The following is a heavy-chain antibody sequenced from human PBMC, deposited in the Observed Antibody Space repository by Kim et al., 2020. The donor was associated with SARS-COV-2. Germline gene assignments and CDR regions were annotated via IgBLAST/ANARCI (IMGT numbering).Heavy chain of an antibody. V-gene: IGHV4-30-2*04. J-gene: IGHJ4*02. D-gene: IGHD6-13*01. CDR3: ASGIAAAGTDFDY. Sequence: TPSLKSRVTISVDTSKNQFSLKLSSVTAADTAVYYCASGIAAAGTDFDYWGQGTLVTVSS.